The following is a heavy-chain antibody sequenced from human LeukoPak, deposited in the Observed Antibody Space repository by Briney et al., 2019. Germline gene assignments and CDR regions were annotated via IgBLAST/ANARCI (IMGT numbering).Heavy chain of an antibody. V-gene: IGHV4-39*01. CDR3: ARHVGYEYFDY. Sequence: SENLSLNCTVSGVSISSSVYYWGWIGQPPGKGLEWIGSLYYSRSTYYNPSIKSRVAISVQKCKVPFSLKLISVAAADTAVYYCARHVGYEYFDYWGQGALVTVSS. CDR2: LYYSRST. CDR1: GVSISSSVYY. J-gene: IGHJ4*02. D-gene: IGHD5-12*01.